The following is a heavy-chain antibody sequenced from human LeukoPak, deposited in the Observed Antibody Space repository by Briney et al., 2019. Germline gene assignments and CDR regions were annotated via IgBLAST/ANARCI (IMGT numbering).Heavy chain of an antibody. V-gene: IGHV5-51*01. Sequence: GESLKISCKDSGYSLTNYWIGWVRQMPGKGLEWMGIIHSGDSNAKYSPSFQGRVTISADKSINTAYLQWSALKASDTAMYYCAKSEPSYDILTAYYGGQFDYWGQGSLVTVSS. J-gene: IGHJ4*02. CDR2: IHSGDSNA. D-gene: IGHD3-9*01. CDR1: GYSLTNYW. CDR3: AKSEPSYDILTAYYGGQFDY.